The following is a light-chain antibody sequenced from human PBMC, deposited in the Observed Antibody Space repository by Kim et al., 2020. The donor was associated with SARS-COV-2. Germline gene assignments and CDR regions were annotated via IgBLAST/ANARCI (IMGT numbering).Light chain of an antibody. CDR3: QQYNSYPWT. V-gene: IGKV1-5*03. CDR1: QSISGW. J-gene: IGKJ1*01. CDR2: KAS. Sequence: DIQMTQSPSTLSASVGDRVTITCRASQSISGWLALYQQKPGKAPKLLIYKASSLESGVPSRFSGRGSGTEFTLTVSSLQPDDFATYYCQQYNSYPWTFGQGTKVDIK.